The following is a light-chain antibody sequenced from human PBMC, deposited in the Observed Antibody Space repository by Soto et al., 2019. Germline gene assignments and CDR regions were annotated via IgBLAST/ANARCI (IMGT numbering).Light chain of an antibody. Sequence: QSVLTQPPSVSGAPGQRVTISCTGSSSNIGSTYDVQWYQQLPGTAPKLLIHGNTNRPSGFHDRCSGSKSGTSAALAITGLQADDEADYYCQSSDDTRSGHQVFGTGTKVTVL. CDR3: QSSDDTRSGHQV. J-gene: IGLJ1*01. CDR2: GNT. CDR1: SSNIGSTYD. V-gene: IGLV1-40*01.